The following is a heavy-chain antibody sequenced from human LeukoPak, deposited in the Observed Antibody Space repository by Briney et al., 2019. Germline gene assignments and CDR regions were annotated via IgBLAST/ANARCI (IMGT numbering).Heavy chain of an antibody. CDR2: IYSGGST. Sequence: GGSLRLSCAASEFSVGSNYMTWVRQAPGKGLEWVSLIYSGGSTYYADSVKGRFTISRDNSKNTLYLQMNSLRAEDTAVYYRARGPSGYLNTGGQGTLVTVSS. D-gene: IGHD5-12*01. V-gene: IGHV3-66*01. J-gene: IGHJ4*02. CDR1: EFSVGSNY. CDR3: ARGPSGYLNT.